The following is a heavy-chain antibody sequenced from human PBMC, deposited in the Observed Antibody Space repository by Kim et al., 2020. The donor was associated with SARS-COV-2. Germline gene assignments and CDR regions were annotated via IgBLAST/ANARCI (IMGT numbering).Heavy chain of an antibody. D-gene: IGHD6-19*01. Sequence: GGSLRLSCAASGFTFSSYGMHWVRQAPGKGLEWVAVIWYDGSNKYYADSVKGRFTISRDNSKNTLYLQMNSLRAEDTAVYYCARDFYRGRGWFDDAFDIWGQGTMVTVSS. J-gene: IGHJ3*02. CDR1: GFTFSSYG. V-gene: IGHV3-33*01. CDR3: ARDFYRGRGWFDDAFDI. CDR2: IWYDGSNK.